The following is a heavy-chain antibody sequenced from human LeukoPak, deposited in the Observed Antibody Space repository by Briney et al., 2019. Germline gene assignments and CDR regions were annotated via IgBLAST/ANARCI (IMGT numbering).Heavy chain of an antibody. CDR3: ASRFGYSYGYPFDY. V-gene: IGHV3-11*01. Sequence: PGGSLRLSCAASGFTFSDYYMSWIRQAPGKGLEWVSYISSSGSTIYYADSVKGRFTISRDNAKNALYLQMNSLRAEDTAVYYCASRFGYSYGYPFDYWGQGTLVTVSS. CDR1: GFTFSDYY. CDR2: ISSSGSTI. D-gene: IGHD5-18*01. J-gene: IGHJ4*02.